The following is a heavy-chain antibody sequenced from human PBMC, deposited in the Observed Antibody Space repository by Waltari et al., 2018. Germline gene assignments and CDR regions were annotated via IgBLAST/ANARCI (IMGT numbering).Heavy chain of an antibody. CDR1: GFTFSSYE. Sequence: EVQLVESGGGLVQPGMSLRLSCAASGFTFSSYEMNWVRQAPGKGLEWVSYINSIGTTVYYADSVKGRFTISRDNAKKSLYLQMESLRVEDTAVYYCATASKGWGQGTLVTVSS. CDR3: ATASKG. CDR2: INSIGTTV. V-gene: IGHV3-48*03. J-gene: IGHJ4*02.